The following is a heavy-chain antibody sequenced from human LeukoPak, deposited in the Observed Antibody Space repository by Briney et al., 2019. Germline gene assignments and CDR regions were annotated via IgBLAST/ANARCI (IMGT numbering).Heavy chain of an antibody. Sequence: EASVKVSSKASRGTFSSYAISWVRQAPGQGLEWMGGIIPIFGTANYAQKFQGRVTITADESTSTAYMELSSLRSEDTAVYYCGSRLSDYGGVANDYWGQGTLVTVSS. CDR3: GSRLSDYGGVANDY. V-gene: IGHV1-69*13. CDR1: RGTFSSYA. CDR2: IIPIFGTA. D-gene: IGHD4-23*01. J-gene: IGHJ4*02.